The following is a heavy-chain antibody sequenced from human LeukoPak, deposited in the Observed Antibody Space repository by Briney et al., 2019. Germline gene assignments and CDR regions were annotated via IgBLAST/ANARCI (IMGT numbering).Heavy chain of an antibody. CDR3: AREVYMDV. Sequence: SETLSLTCAVYGGSFSGYYRSWIRQPPGKGLEWIGEINHSGSTNYNPSLKSRVTISVDASKNQFSLKVSSVTAADTAVYYCAREVYMDVWGKGTTVTISS. CDR2: INHSGST. V-gene: IGHV4-34*01. CDR1: GGSFSGYY. J-gene: IGHJ6*03.